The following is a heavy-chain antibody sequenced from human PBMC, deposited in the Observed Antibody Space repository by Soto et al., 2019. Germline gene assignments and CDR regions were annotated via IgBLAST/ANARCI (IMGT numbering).Heavy chain of an antibody. Sequence: QVQLAESGGGVVQPGRSLRLSCAASGFTFSNYGMHWVRQAPGKGLEWVIVISYDGNVAYYADSVKGRFTISRDNSKNTLYPQMNSLRTEDTAMYYCAKEGPITNWYFDYWGQGTLVTVSS. CDR3: AKEGPITNWYFDY. CDR1: GFTFSNYG. J-gene: IGHJ4*02. D-gene: IGHD1-1*01. CDR2: ISYDGNVA. V-gene: IGHV3-30*18.